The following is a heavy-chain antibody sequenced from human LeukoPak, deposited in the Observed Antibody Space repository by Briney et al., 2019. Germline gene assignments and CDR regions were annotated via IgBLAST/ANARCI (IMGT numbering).Heavy chain of an antibody. D-gene: IGHD5-18*01. CDR3: AKDIGGYSYEGFADY. J-gene: IGHJ4*02. CDR2: ISYDGSNK. Sequence: GGSLRLSCAASGFTFSSYAMHWVRQAPGKGLEWVAVISYDGSNKYYADSVKGRFTISRDNSKNTLYLQMNSLRAEDTALYYCAKDIGGYSYEGFADYWGQGTLVTVSS. V-gene: IGHV3-30-3*01. CDR1: GFTFSSYA.